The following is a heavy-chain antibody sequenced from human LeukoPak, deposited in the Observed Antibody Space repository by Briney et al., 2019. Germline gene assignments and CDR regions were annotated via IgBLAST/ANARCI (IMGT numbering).Heavy chain of an antibody. J-gene: IGHJ4*02. V-gene: IGHV3-74*01. CDR2: IRSDGGDT. CDR3: ARDEVLGSGSYWD. D-gene: IGHD3-10*01. Sequence: GGSLGLSCAASGFSFSSYWMHWVRQAPGKGLVWVSRIRSDGGDTSYADSVKGRFTISRDNAKNTLYLQMNSLRAEDTAVYYCARDEVLGSGSYWDWGQGTLVTVSS. CDR1: GFSFSSYW.